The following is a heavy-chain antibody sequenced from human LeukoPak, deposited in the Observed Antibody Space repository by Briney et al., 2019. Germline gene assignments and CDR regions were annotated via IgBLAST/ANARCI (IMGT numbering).Heavy chain of an antibody. J-gene: IGHJ3*02. CDR1: GGSFSGYY. Sequence: SETLSLTCAVYGGSFSGYYWSWIRQPPWKGLEWIGEINHSGSTNYNPSLKSRVTISVDTSKNQFSLKLSSVTAADTAVYYCARGGATIFGVVIMHDAFDIWGQGTMVTVSS. D-gene: IGHD3-3*01. CDR2: INHSGST. CDR3: ARGGATIFGVVIMHDAFDI. V-gene: IGHV4-34*01.